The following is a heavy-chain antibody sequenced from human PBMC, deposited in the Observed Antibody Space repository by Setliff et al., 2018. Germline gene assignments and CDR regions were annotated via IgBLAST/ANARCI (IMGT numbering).Heavy chain of an antibody. D-gene: IGHD3-10*01. J-gene: IGHJ6*03. Sequence: ASVKVSCKASGGTLSSYVISWVREAPGQGLEWMGGIIPMFGTNYAQKFQGRVTIAADESTSTAYMELSSLGSEDTAVYYCAGGQPLVRKYYYYMDVWGKGTTVTVSS. CDR1: GGTLSSYV. CDR3: AGGQPLVRKYYYYMDV. V-gene: IGHV1-69*13. CDR2: IIPMFGT.